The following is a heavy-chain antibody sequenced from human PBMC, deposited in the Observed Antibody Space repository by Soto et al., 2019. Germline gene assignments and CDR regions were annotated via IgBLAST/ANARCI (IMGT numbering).Heavy chain of an antibody. V-gene: IGHV1-18*01. CDR3: ARVYRITMVRGELSEY. CDR2: ISAYNGNT. J-gene: IGHJ4*02. Sequence: QVQLVQSGAEVKKHGASVKVSCKASGYTFTSYGISWVRQAPGQGLEWMGWISAYNGNTNYAQKLQGRVTMTTDTSTSTAYMELRSLRSDDTAVYYCARVYRITMVRGELSEYWGQGTLVTVSS. CDR1: GYTFTSYG. D-gene: IGHD3-10*01.